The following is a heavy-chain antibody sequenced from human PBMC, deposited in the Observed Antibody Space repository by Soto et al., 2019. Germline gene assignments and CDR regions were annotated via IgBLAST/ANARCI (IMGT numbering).Heavy chain of an antibody. CDR2: INSDGSRT. CDR3: ARALTYYYGLDY. D-gene: IGHD3-10*01. V-gene: IGHV3-74*01. Sequence: GGSLRLSCAASGFTFGSYVMHWVRQAPGKGLVWVSRINSDGSRTTYADSVKGRFTISRDNAKNMLHLQMNSLRAEDTAVYYCARALTYYYGLDYWGQGPLVTVSS. J-gene: IGHJ4*02. CDR1: GFTFGSYV.